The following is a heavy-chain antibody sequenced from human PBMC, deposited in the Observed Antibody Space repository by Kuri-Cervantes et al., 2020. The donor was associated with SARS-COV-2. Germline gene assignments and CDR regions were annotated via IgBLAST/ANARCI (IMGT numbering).Heavy chain of an antibody. CDR2: INWNGGST. Sequence: GGSLRLSCAASGFTFDAYGMSWVRQAPGKGLEWVSGINWNGGSTGYADSVKGRFTISRDNAKNSLYLQMNSLRAEDTALYYYARDLDYSNDSWFDPWGQGTLVTVSS. V-gene: IGHV3-20*04. D-gene: IGHD4-11*01. J-gene: IGHJ5*02. CDR3: ARDLDYSNDSWFDP. CDR1: GFTFDAYG.